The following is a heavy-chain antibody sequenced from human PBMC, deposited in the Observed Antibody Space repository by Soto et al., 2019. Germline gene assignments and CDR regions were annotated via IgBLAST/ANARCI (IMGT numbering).Heavy chain of an antibody. V-gene: IGHV2-5*01. CDR1: GFSLSTSGVG. J-gene: IGHJ4*02. Sequence: QITLKESGPALVKPTQALTLTCTFSGFSLSTSGVGVGWIRQPPGKAREWLGIIYWNDDKKYSPSLRSRLGITMDTFRYQVVLTMTNVDPLHSATFYCTRRRGYNSNNPAFDFWGQGALVTVSS. D-gene: IGHD5-12*01. CDR3: TRRRGYNSNNPAFDF. CDR2: IYWNDDK.